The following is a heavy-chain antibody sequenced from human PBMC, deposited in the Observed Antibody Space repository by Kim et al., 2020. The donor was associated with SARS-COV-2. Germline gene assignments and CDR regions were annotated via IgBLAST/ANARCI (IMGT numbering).Heavy chain of an antibody. CDR2: IYSTGGT. V-gene: IGHV4-4*07. CDR3: ATLREVGSGDYVGDAVDI. J-gene: IGHJ3*02. D-gene: IGHD3-22*01. Sequence: SETLSLTCTVSGGSINSYYWSWIRQPAGKGLEWIGRIYSTGGTKYSPSLKSRVTMSLDTSKKKVSLKLSSVTAADTAVYYCATLREVGSGDYVGDAVDIWGQGTLVYVSS. CDR1: GGSINSYY.